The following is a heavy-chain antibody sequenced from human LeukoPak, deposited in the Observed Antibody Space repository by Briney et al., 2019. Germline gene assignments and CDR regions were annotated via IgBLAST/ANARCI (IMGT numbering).Heavy chain of an antibody. CDR2: IYYSGST. D-gene: IGHD2-15*01. CDR1: GGSFSGNY. Sequence: PSETLSLTCAVYGGSFSGNYWTWIRQPPGQGLEWIGYIYYSGSTNYNPSLKSRVTISVDTSKNQFSLKLSSVTAADTAVYYCARGRRVVVAATPYYYGMDVWGRGTTVTVSS. V-gene: IGHV4-59*01. J-gene: IGHJ6*02. CDR3: ARGRRVVVAATPYYYGMDV.